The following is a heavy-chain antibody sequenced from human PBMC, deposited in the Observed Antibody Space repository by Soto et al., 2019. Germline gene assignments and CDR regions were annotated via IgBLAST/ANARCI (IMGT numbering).Heavy chain of an antibody. CDR3: ARYYHILTRYLSLDNWFDP. CDR1: GFTFSDYY. CDR2: ISSSSSYT. V-gene: IGHV3-11*06. J-gene: IGHJ5*01. D-gene: IGHD3-9*01. Sequence: PGGSLRLSCAASGFTFSDYYMSWIRQAPGKGLEWVSYISSSSSYTNYADSVKGRFTISRDNAKNSLYLQMNSLGAEDTAVYYCARYYHILTRYLSLDNWFDPWGQGTLVTVSS.